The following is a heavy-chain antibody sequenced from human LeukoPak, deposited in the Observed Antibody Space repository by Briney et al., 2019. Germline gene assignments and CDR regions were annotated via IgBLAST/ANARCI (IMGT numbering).Heavy chain of an antibody. D-gene: IGHD6-19*01. CDR2: IRSKAYGGTT. V-gene: IGHV3-49*01. Sequence: GGSLRLSCTASGFTFGDYAMSWFRQAPGKGLEWVGFIRSKAYGGTTEYTASVKGRFTISGDDSKSIAYLQMNSLKTEDTAVYYCTRSPSSGWYEIFDYWGQGTLVTVSS. CDR1: GFTFGDYA. CDR3: TRSPSSGWYEIFDY. J-gene: IGHJ4*02.